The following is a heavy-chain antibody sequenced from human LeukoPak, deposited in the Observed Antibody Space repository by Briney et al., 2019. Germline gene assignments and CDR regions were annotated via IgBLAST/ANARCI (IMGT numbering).Heavy chain of an antibody. CDR1: GYTFSDYY. J-gene: IGHJ3*02. CDR3: ARKRGVGVDTNAFDI. CDR2: ISPDSVEK. V-gene: IGHV1-2*02. D-gene: IGHD3-3*01. Sequence: GASVKVSCKASGYTFSDYYMHWVRQAPAQGLEWMGWISPDSVEKKYAQKFQGRVTMTRDTPISTAYMELSRLRSDDTAVYYCARKRGVGVDTNAFDIWGQGTMVTVSS.